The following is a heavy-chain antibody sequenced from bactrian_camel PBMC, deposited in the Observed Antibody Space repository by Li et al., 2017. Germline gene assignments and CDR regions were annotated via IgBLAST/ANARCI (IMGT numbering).Heavy chain of an antibody. CDR2: ISSDGRT. CDR3: AAEHATIEDTSPEEVLDFGY. D-gene: IGHD2*01. CDR1: GYYSRFVC. V-gene: IGHV3S53*01. J-gene: IGHJ6*01. Sequence: HVQLVESGGGSVQAGGSLRLSCAASGYYSRFVCMGWFRQAPGQERVGVAMISSDGRTTYADSVKGRFSISKGNAENTLYLQMNSLKPADTAMYFCAAEHATIEDTSPEEVLDFGYRGQGTQVTVS.